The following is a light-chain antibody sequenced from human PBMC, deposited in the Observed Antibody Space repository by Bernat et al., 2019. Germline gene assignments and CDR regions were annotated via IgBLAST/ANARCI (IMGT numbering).Light chain of an antibody. CDR3: SAWDDSLDGPV. V-gene: IGLV1-36*01. Sequence: QSVLTQPPSVSEAPRQRVTISCSGSSSNIASNAVNWYHQLPGKPPKLLIFFDDMLPSGVSDRFSGSKSGTSASLAISGLQSEDEATYYCSAWDDSLDGPVFGGGTKLTVL. CDR1: SSNIASNA. J-gene: IGLJ2*01. CDR2: FDD.